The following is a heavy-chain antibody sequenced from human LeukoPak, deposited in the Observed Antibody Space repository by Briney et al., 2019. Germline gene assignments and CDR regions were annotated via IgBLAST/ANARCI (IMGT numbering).Heavy chain of an antibody. CDR3: ARGLTIYYFDY. CDR1: GGSISSSSYY. J-gene: IGHJ4*02. D-gene: IGHD3-3*02. V-gene: IGHV4-39*07. CDR2: IYYSGST. Sequence: SETLSLTCTVSGGSISSSSYYWGWIRQPPGKGLEWMGSIYYSGSTYYNPSLKSRVTISVDTSKNQFSLKLSSVTAADTAVYYCARGLTIYYFDYWGQGTLVTVSS.